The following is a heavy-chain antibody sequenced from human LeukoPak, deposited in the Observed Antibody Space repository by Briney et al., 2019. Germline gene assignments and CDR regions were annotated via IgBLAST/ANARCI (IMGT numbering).Heavy chain of an antibody. Sequence: PGGSLRLSCAASGFTFSSYSMNWVRQAPGKGLEWVSSISSSSYIYYAGTVRGRFTISRDNAKNSLYLQMNSLRAEDTAVYYCARDLRALDAFDIWGQGTMVTVSS. CDR3: ARDLRALDAFDI. J-gene: IGHJ3*02. V-gene: IGHV3-21*01. CDR1: GFTFSSYS. CDR2: ISSSSYI.